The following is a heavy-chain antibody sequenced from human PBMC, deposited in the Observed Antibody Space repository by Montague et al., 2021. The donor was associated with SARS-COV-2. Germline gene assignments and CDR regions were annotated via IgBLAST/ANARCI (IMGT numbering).Heavy chain of an antibody. J-gene: IGHJ5*02. Sequence: SETLSLTCTVSGGSTSGYYWMWIRQAPGEGLQWIGLIYNGGVTGFNPYLTGRVTSSLDTSKNQFSLNLTSVTAAATAIYYCAGQPTIDHLGGLDPWGQGTLVTVSS. CDR3: AGQPTIDHLGGLDP. CDR1: GGSTSGYY. D-gene: IGHD3-3*01. V-gene: IGHV4-59*08. CDR2: IYNGGVT.